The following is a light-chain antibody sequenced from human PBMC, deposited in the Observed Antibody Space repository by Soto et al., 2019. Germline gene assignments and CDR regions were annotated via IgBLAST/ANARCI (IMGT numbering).Light chain of an antibody. CDR1: QSISSW. V-gene: IGKV1-5*01. J-gene: IGKJ1*01. Sequence: DIQMTQSPSTLSASVGDRVTITCRASQSISSWLAWYQQKPGKAPKLLIYDASSLESGVPSRFSGSGSGTEFTLTISSLQPDDFATYYCQQYNSYKETFGQGTTVDIK. CDR2: DAS. CDR3: QQYNSYKET.